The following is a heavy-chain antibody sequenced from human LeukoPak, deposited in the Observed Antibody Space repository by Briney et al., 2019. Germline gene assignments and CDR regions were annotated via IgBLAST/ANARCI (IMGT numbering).Heavy chain of an antibody. CDR2: IGAYNVDT. Sequence: ASVKVSCKPSGYTFTSFGISWVRQAPGQGLEWMGWIGAYNVDTNYAQKFQGRVTMTTATSTSTAYMDLRSLRSDDTAVYYCTRDHCRGDNCPSFDYWGQGTLVTVSS. D-gene: IGHD2-15*01. V-gene: IGHV1-18*04. J-gene: IGHJ4*02. CDR1: GYTFTSFG. CDR3: TRDHCRGDNCPSFDY.